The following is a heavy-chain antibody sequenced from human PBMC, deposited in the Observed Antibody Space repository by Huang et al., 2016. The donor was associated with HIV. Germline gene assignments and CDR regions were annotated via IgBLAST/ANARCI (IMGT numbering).Heavy chain of an antibody. D-gene: IGHD2-15*01. V-gene: IGHV1-18*01. CDR1: GYTFKRYG. CDR2: ISPYNGNT. CDR3: ARVEMSTIDNWFDP. J-gene: IGHJ5*02. Sequence: QVQLVQSRAKVKKPGASVNVSCKASGYTFKRYGITCVRQAPGQGLEWMGWISPYNGNTKSAQKLQGRLIMTTDTSTNTAYMELRRLTSYDTAMYFCARVEMSTIDNWFDPWGQGTLVIVSS.